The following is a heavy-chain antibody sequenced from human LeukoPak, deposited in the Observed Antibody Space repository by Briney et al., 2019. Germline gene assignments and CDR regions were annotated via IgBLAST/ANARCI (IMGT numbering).Heavy chain of an antibody. V-gene: IGHV4-34*01. CDR2: INHSGST. J-gene: IGHJ4*02. CDR1: GGSFSGYY. Sequence: SETLSLTCAVYGGSFSGYYWSWIRQPPGKGPEWIGEINHSGSTNYNPSLKSRVTISVDTSKNQFSLKLSSVTAADTAVYYCARGLGSSSQRLSDYWGQGTLVTVSS. CDR3: ARGLGSSSQRLSDY. D-gene: IGHD6-6*01.